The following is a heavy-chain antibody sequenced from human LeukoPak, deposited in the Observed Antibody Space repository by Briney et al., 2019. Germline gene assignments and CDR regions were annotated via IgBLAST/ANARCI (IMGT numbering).Heavy chain of an antibody. Sequence: PSETLSLTCTVSGGSVSSYYWSWIRQPPGKGLEWIGYIYYSGSTNYNPSLKSRVTISVDTSKNQFSLKLSSVTAADTAVYYCARASPGIAVAGTVGWFDPWGQATLVTVSS. V-gene: IGHV4-59*02. CDR3: ARASPGIAVAGTVGWFDP. J-gene: IGHJ5*02. CDR1: GGSVSSYY. CDR2: IYYSGST. D-gene: IGHD6-19*01.